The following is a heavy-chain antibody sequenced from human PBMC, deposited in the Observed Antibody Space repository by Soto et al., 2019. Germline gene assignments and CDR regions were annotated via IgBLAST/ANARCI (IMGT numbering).Heavy chain of an antibody. J-gene: IGHJ5*02. CDR1: GGSISSGGYS. CDR3: ARATVVPAATNWFDP. Sequence: SETLSLTCAVSGGSISSGGYSWSWIRQPPGKGLEWIGYIYHSGSTYYNPSLKSRVTISVDRSKNQFSLKLSSVTAADTAVYYCARATVVPAATNWFDPWGQGTLVTVSA. V-gene: IGHV4-30-2*01. D-gene: IGHD2-2*01. CDR2: IYHSGST.